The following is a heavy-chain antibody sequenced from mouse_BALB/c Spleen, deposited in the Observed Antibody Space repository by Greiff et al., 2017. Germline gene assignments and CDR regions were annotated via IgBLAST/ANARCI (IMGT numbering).Heavy chain of an antibody. Sequence: VQLVESGPGLVAPSQSLSITCTVSGFSLTSYGVHWVRQPPGKGLEWLGVIWAGGSTNYNSALMSRLSISKDNSKSQVFLKMNSLQTDDTAMYYCARDPITTVVGLDYWGQGTTLAVSS. J-gene: IGHJ2*01. CDR1: GFSLTSYG. D-gene: IGHD1-1*01. V-gene: IGHV2-9*02. CDR3: ARDPITTVVGLDY. CDR2: IWAGGST.